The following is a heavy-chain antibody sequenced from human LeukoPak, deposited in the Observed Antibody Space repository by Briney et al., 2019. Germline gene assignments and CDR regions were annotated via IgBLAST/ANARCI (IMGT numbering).Heavy chain of an antibody. D-gene: IGHD3-3*01. V-gene: IGHV3-7*01. Sequence: GGSLRLSCAASGFTFSSYWMSWVRQAAGKGLEWVANIKQDGSEKYYVDSVKGRSTISRDNAKNSLYLQMNSLRAEDTAVYYCARDRRYDFWSGYLRGFDYWGQGTLVTVSS. CDR1: GFTFSSYW. CDR2: IKQDGSEK. J-gene: IGHJ4*02. CDR3: ARDRRYDFWSGYLRGFDY.